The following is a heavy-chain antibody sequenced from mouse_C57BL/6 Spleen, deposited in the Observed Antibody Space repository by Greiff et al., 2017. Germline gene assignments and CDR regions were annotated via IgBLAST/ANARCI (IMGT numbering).Heavy chain of an antibody. CDR2: IDPSDSYT. V-gene: IGHV1-69*01. J-gene: IGHJ2*01. CDR3: ARGLRRGYFDY. Sequence: VQLQQPGAELVMPGASVKLSCKASGYTFTSYWMHWVKQRPGHGLEWIGEIDPSDSYTNYNQQFKGKSTLTVDKSASTAYMQLSSLTSEDSAVYYCARGLRRGYFDYWGQGTTLTVSS. D-gene: IGHD2-2*01. CDR1: GYTFTSYW.